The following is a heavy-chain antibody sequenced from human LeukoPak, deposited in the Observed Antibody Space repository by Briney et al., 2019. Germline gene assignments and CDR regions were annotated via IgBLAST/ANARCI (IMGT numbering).Heavy chain of an antibody. V-gene: IGHV3-7*01. CDR2: IKEDGSEQ. D-gene: IGHD3-16*01. CDR3: ARRATFSNFDY. J-gene: IGHJ4*02. Sequence: GGSLRLSCAASGFTFSNHWMSWVRQAPGKGLEWVANIKEDGSEQSYADSVKGRFTISRDNAKNSLYLQMNSLRAEDTAVYYCARRATFSNFDYWGQGTLVTVSS. CDR1: GFTFSNHW.